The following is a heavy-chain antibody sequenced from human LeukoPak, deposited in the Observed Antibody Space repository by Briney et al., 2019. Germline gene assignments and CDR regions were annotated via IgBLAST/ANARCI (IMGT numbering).Heavy chain of an antibody. D-gene: IGHD3-3*01. V-gene: IGHV2-5*02. CDR1: GFSLSTSGVG. J-gene: IGHJ5*02. CDR3: AHRPKTPISYDFWSGSYGDWNWFDP. Sequence: SGPTLVNPTQTLTLTCTFSGFSLSTSGVGVGWIRQPPGKALEWLALIYWDDDKRYSPSLKSRLTITKDTSKNQVVLTMTNMDPVDTATYYCAHRPKTPISYDFWSGSYGDWNWFDPWGQGTLVTVSS. CDR2: IYWDDDK.